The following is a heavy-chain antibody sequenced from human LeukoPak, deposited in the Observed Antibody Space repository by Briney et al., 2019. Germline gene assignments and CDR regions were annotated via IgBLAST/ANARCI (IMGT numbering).Heavy chain of an antibody. CDR1: VFTVSSNY. J-gene: IGHJ3*02. CDR3: AREIYCSASSCTGGVFDI. Sequence: GGSLRLSCAASVFTVSSNYMSWVRQAPGKGLEWVSVIYSGGSTYYADSVKGRFTISTDNSKNTLYLQMNSMRVEDTAVYYCAREIYCSASSCTGGVFDIWGQGTMVTVSS. V-gene: IGHV3-53*01. D-gene: IGHD2-15*01. CDR2: IYSGGST.